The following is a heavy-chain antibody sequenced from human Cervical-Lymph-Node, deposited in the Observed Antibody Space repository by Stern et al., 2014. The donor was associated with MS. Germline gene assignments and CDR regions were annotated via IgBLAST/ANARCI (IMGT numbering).Heavy chain of an antibody. Sequence: VQLVESGGGVVQPGRSLRLSCAASGFTFSSYGMHWVRPAPGQGLEWVAIISYDGSNKYDADSVKGRFTISRDNSKSTLYLQMNSLRAEDTAVYYCAKGYSSSSALYYYYGMDVWGQGTTVTVSS. V-gene: IGHV3-30*18. CDR2: ISYDGSNK. CDR1: GFTFSSYG. CDR3: AKGYSSSSALYYYYGMDV. J-gene: IGHJ6*02. D-gene: IGHD6-6*01.